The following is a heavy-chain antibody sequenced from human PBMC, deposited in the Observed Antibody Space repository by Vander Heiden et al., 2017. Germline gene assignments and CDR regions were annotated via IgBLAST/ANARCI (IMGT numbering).Heavy chain of an antibody. CDR1: GYIFSDSS. CDR3: TRDAGNHNWRDP. J-gene: IGHJ5*02. Sequence: ESGGGLVQPGGSLTLSCAASGYIFSDSSIHWVRQASGKGLEWVGLIEIKSKGYVTVFGASVKGRFTISRDDSKNTANLQMNSLKTEDTAMYYCTRDAGNHNWRDPWGPGTLVTVSS. CDR2: IEIKSKGYVT. V-gene: IGHV3-73*02.